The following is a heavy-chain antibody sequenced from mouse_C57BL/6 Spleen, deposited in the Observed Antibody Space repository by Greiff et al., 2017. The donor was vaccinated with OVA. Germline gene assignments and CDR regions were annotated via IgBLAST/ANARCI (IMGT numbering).Heavy chain of an antibody. CDR2: INPSSGYT. CDR3: ARETGFAY. CDR1: GYTFTSYT. V-gene: IGHV1-4*01. Sequence: VQLQQSGAELARPGASVKMSCKASGYTFTSYTMHWVKQRPGQGLEWIGYINPSSGYTKYNQKFKDKATWTADKSSSTAYMQLSSLTSEDSAVYYCARETGFAYWGQGTLVTVSA. J-gene: IGHJ3*01.